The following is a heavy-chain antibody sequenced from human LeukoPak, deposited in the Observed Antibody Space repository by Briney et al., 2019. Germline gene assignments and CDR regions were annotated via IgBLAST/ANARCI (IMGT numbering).Heavy chain of an antibody. J-gene: IGHJ4*02. V-gene: IGHV1-2*02. D-gene: IGHD3-9*01. CDR2: INPNSGGT. CDR3: AREVDILTGYYIGY. CDR1: GYTFTSYD. Sequence: ASVKVSCKASGYTFTSYDINWVRQAPGQGLEWMGWINPNSGGTNYAQKFQGRVTMTRDTSITTAYMELSRLRSDDTAVYYCAREVDILTGYYIGYWGQGTLVTVSS.